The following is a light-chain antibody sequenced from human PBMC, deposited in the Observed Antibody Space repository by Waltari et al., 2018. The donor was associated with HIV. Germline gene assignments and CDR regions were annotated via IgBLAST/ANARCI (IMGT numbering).Light chain of an antibody. CDR1: ALPKQY. Sequence: SYELTQPSSVSVSPGQTARITCSGDALPKQYAYWYHQKPGQAPVLVIYKDTERPSGIPERFSGSSSGTTVTLTISGVQAEDEGDFYCQSADSSGTYAVFGGGTQLTVL. V-gene: IGLV3-25*03. CDR3: QSADSSGTYAV. CDR2: KDT. J-gene: IGLJ7*01.